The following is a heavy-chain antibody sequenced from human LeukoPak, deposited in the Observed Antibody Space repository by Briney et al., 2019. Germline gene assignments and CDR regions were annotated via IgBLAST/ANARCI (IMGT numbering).Heavy chain of an antibody. V-gene: IGHV3-74*01. CDR3: ARGGSPPEALGDAFDI. CDR2: INSDGSSI. CDR1: GFTFNNYS. D-gene: IGHD1-26*01. J-gene: IGHJ3*02. Sequence: PGGSLRLSCAASGFTFNNYSMSWVRQAPGKGLVRVSRINSDGSSIIYADSVKGRFTISRDNAMNTLYLQMNSLRVEDTAVYYCARGGSPPEALGDAFDIWGQGTMVTVSS.